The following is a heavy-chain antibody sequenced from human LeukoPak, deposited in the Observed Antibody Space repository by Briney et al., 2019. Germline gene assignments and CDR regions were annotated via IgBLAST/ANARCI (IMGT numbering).Heavy chain of an antibody. CDR3: ARERRAQRVYIN. D-gene: IGHD6-6*01. Sequence: ASVKVSCKASGYTFTSHYMHWVRQAPGQGLEWMGIIDPNGGSTTYAQKFQGRVTMTRDTSTSTGYMELSSLRSEDTAVYYCARERRAQRVYINWGQGALVTVSS. CDR2: IDPNGGST. J-gene: IGHJ4*02. V-gene: IGHV1-46*01. CDR1: GYTFTSHY.